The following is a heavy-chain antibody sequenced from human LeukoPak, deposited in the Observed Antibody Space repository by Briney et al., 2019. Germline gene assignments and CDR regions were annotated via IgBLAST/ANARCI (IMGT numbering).Heavy chain of an antibody. J-gene: IGHJ5*02. CDR3: ARGGLRFLEWFTWFDP. Sequence: GGSLRLSCAASGFTFSSYSMNWVRQAPGKGLEWVSYISSSSSTIYYADSVKGRFTISRDNAKNSLYLQMNSLRDEDTAVYYCARGGLRFLEWFTWFDPWGQGTLVTVSS. D-gene: IGHD3-3*01. V-gene: IGHV3-48*02. CDR2: ISSSSSTI. CDR1: GFTFSSYS.